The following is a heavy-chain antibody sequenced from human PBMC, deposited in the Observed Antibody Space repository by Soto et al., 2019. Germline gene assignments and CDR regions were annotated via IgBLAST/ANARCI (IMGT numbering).Heavy chain of an antibody. D-gene: IGHD2-15*01. J-gene: IGHJ5*02. CDR3: ARSGYCSGGSCFTEEEANWFDP. V-gene: IGHV1-69*01. Sequence: SSVRVSCKTSGYAFSSYAISGVRQAHLQGVESMGGIIPIFGTANYAQKFQGRVTITADESITTAYLQWSSLKASDTAMYYCARSGYCSGGSCFTEEEANWFDPWGQGTLVT. CDR1: GYAFSSYA. CDR2: IIPIFGTA.